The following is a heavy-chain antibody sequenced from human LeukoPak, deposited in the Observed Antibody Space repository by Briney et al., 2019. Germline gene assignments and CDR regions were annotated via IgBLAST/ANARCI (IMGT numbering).Heavy chain of an antibody. V-gene: IGHV3-48*03. CDR1: GFTFSSYE. CDR2: ISSSGSTI. J-gene: IGHJ6*03. Sequence: GGSLRLSCAASGFTFSSYEMNWVRQAPGKGLEWVSYISSSGSTIYYADSVKGRFTISRDNAKNSLYLQMNSLRAEDTAVYYCARRGRGTTIYYYYMDVWGKGTTVTVSS. CDR3: ARRGRGTTIYYYYMDV. D-gene: IGHD5-12*01.